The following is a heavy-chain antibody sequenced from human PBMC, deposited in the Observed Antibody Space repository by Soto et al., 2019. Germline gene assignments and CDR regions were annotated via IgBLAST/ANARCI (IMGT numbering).Heavy chain of an antibody. D-gene: IGHD1-1*01. CDR2: IYPGDFDT. Sequence: GESLKISCMTSGYKFSAYWIAWVRQRPGKGLGWMGIIYPGDFDTRYSPSFEGQVTISVDRSTNTAHLQWSSLKASDTAIYYCARRPQKAYDPIDYWGQGTLVTVSS. V-gene: IGHV5-51*01. CDR1: GYKFSAYW. J-gene: IGHJ4*02. CDR3: ARRPQKAYDPIDY.